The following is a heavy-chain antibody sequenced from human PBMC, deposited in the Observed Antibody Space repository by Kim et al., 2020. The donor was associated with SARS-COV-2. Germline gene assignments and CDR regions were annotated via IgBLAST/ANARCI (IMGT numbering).Heavy chain of an antibody. D-gene: IGHD3-22*01. CDR3: ARAPITMIVVVQAFDI. CDR1: GGSISSCGYY. J-gene: IGHJ3*02. Sequence: SETLSLTCTVSGGSISSCGYYWSWIRQHPGKDLEWIGYIYYSGSTYYNPSLKSRVTISVDTSQNQFSLKLSSVTAADTAVYYCARAPITMIVVVQAFDIWGQGTMVTVSS. CDR2: IYYSGST. V-gene: IGHV4-31*03.